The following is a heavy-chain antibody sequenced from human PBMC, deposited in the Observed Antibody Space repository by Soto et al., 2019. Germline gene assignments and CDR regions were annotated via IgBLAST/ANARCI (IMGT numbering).Heavy chain of an antibody. CDR2: INAGNGNT. CDR3: ARAGTTDYYYYGMDV. V-gene: IGHV1-3*01. J-gene: IGHJ6*02. CDR1: GYTFTSYA. D-gene: IGHD1-7*01. Sequence: QVQLVQSGAEVKKPGASVKVSCKASGYTFTSYAMHWVRQAPGQRLEWMGWINAGNGNTKYSQKFQGRVTINRDTSASTAYMELSSLRSEDTAVYYCARAGTTDYYYYGMDVWGQGTTVTVSS.